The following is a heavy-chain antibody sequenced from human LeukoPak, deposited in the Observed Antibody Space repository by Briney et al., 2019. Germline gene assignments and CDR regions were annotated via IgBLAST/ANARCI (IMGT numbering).Heavy chain of an antibody. D-gene: IGHD3-9*01. CDR2: IYSGATA. J-gene: IGHJ4*02. V-gene: IGHV3-66*01. CDR1: GFTFSSYG. CDR3: ARAPYYFDKRAFDN. Sequence: GGSLRLSCAASGFTFSSYGMHWVRQAPGKGLEWVSIIYSGATANYADSVKGRFITSRDNSENTLYLQMNNLRVEDTAVYFCARAPYYFDKRAFDNWGQGTLVTVSS.